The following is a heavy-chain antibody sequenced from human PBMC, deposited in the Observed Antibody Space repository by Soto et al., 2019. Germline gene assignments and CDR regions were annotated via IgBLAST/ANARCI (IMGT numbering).Heavy chain of an antibody. J-gene: IGHJ5*02. Sequence: SETLSLTCTVSGGSVSSGSYYWSWIRQPPGKGLECIGYIYYSGSTNYNPSLKSRVTISVDTSKNQFSLKLSSVTAADTAVYYCASQAYYYDSSGYSNWFDPWGQGTLVTVSS. CDR3: ASQAYYYDSSGYSNWFDP. V-gene: IGHV4-61*01. CDR2: IYYSGST. CDR1: GGSVSSGSYY. D-gene: IGHD3-22*01.